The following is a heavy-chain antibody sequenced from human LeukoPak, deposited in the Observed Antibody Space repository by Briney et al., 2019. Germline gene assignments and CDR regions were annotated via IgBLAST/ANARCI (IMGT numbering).Heavy chain of an antibody. V-gene: IGHV4-34*01. J-gene: IGHJ5*02. CDR2: INRSGST. CDR1: GGSFSGYY. Sequence: SETLSLTCAVYGGSFSGYYWSWIRQPPGKGLEWIGEINRSGSTNYNPSLKSRVTISVDTSKNQFSLKLSSVTAADTAVYYCAAPGYSSGYYYRWGQGTLVTVSS. CDR3: AAPGYSSGYYYR. D-gene: IGHD3-22*01.